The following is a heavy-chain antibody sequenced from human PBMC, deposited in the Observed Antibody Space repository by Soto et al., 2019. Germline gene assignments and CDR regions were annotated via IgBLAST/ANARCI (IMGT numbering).Heavy chain of an antibody. CDR3: AKDSRFYDFWSTYWGFDY. Sequence: GGSLRLSCAASGFTFSSYAMSWVRQAPGKGLEWVSGISGSGGSTYYTDSVEGRFTISRDNSKNTLYLQMNSLRAEDTAVYYCAKDSRFYDFWSTYWGFDYWGQGTLVTVSS. CDR2: ISGSGGST. D-gene: IGHD3-3*01. J-gene: IGHJ4*02. V-gene: IGHV3-23*01. CDR1: GFTFSSYA.